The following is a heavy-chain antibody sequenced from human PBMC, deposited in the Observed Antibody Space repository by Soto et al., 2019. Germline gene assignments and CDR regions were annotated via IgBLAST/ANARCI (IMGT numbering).Heavy chain of an antibody. D-gene: IGHD1-26*01. Sequence: TGGSLRLSCAASGFTFSSYGMHWVLQAPGKGLEWVAVISYDGSNKYYADSVKGRFTISRDNSKNTLYLQMNSLRAEDTAVYYCARDGGATGGAFDIWGQGTMVTVSS. CDR1: GFTFSSYG. J-gene: IGHJ3*02. CDR3: ARDGGATGGAFDI. V-gene: IGHV3-30*03. CDR2: ISYDGSNK.